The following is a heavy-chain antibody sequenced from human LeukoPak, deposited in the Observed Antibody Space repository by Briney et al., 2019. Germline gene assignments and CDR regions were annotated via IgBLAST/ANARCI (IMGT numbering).Heavy chain of an antibody. CDR2: ISGSGDNT. Sequence: GGSLRLSCAASGFTFSDYYMTWIRQAPGKGLEWVSTISGSGDNTYYADSVKGRFTISRDNSRNTVYLQMNSLRAEDTAVYYCAKGSLGSWYFFDSWGQGTLVTVSS. J-gene: IGHJ4*02. CDR3: AKGSLGSWYFFDS. V-gene: IGHV3-23*01. D-gene: IGHD6-13*01. CDR1: GFTFSDYY.